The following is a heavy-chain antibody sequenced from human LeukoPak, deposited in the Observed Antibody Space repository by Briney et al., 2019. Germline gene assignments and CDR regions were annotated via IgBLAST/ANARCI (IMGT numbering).Heavy chain of an antibody. J-gene: IGHJ4*02. CDR3: AKEAGRVAANPPDY. D-gene: IGHD1-26*01. V-gene: IGHV3-30*18. Sequence: GRSLRLSCAASGFTFSSYGMHWVRQAPGKGLEWVAVISRDGSNKYYADSVKGRFTISRDNSKNTLYLQMNSLRAEDTAVYYCAKEAGRVAANPPDYWGQGTLVTVSS. CDR2: ISRDGSNK. CDR1: GFTFSSYG.